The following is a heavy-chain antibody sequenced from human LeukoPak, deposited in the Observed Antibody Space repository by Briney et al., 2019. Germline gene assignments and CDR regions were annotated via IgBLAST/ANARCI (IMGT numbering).Heavy chain of an antibody. V-gene: IGHV1-69*01. D-gene: IGHD2-21*02. J-gene: IGHJ3*02. CDR2: IIPIFGTA. CDR1: GDTFSNSA. Sequence: GSSVKVSCKASGDTFSNSAINWVRQAPGQGLEWMGGIIPIFGTANYAQKFQGRVTITADESTSTAYMELSSLRSEDTAVYYCARRELAYCGGDSYSNDAFDIWGQGTMVTVSS. CDR3: ARRELAYCGGDSYSNDAFDI.